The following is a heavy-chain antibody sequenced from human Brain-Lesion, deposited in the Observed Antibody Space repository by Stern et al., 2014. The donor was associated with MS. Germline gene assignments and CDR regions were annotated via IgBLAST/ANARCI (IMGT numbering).Heavy chain of an antibody. CDR3: ARDQRGITIFGVVTDYYYLGMDV. J-gene: IGHJ6*02. CDR2: IKPNTGGT. CDR1: GYIFTGYY. V-gene: IGHV1-2*02. D-gene: IGHD3-3*01. Sequence: VQLVQSGAEVKKPGASVKVSCKTSGYIFTGYYIHWVRQAPGQGLEGMAWIKPNTGGTKYAQKFQGRVTMSRDTSISTAYVELSSLTSDDTAVYYCARDQRGITIFGVVTDYYYLGMDVWGQGTTVTVSS.